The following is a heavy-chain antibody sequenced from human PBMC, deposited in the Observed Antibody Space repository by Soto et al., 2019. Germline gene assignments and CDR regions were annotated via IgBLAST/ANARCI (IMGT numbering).Heavy chain of an antibody. CDR3: ARGRKLVSSGGSCYST. CDR2: MNPNSGNT. V-gene: IGHV1-8*01. J-gene: IGHJ4*02. Sequence: ASVKVSCKASGYTFTSYDINWVRQATGQGLEWMGWMNPNSGNTGYAQKFQGRVTMTRNTSISTAYMELSSLRSEDTAVYYCARGRKLVSSGGSCYSTWGQGTLVTVSS. D-gene: IGHD2-15*01. CDR1: GYTFTSYD.